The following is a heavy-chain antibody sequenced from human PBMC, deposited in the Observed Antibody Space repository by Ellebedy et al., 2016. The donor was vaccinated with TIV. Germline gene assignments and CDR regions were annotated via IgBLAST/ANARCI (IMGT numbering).Heavy chain of an antibody. Sequence: SLKISCAASGFTFDDYAMHWVRQAPGKGLEWVSGISWNSDNIVYGDSVKGRFTVSRDNAKNSLYLQLSSLRTEDTAFYYYTKDISGGIITGTTLADYYGMDVWGQGTTVTVSS. V-gene: IGHV3-9*01. CDR2: ISWNSDNI. J-gene: IGHJ6*02. D-gene: IGHD1-7*01. CDR3: TKDISGGIITGTTLADYYGMDV. CDR1: GFTFDDYA.